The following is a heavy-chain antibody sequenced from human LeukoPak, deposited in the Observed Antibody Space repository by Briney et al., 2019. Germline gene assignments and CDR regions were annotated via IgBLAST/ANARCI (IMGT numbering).Heavy chain of an antibody. CDR3: ARAPRLGANKFDY. Sequence: PGGSLRLSCAASGFTFDDYGMSWVRQAPGKGLEWVSGINWNGGSTGYVDSVKGRFTISRDNAKNSLYLQMNSLRAEDTALDYCARAPRLGANKFDYWGQGTLVTVSS. CDR2: INWNGGST. D-gene: IGHD1-26*01. J-gene: IGHJ4*02. V-gene: IGHV3-20*04. CDR1: GFTFDDYG.